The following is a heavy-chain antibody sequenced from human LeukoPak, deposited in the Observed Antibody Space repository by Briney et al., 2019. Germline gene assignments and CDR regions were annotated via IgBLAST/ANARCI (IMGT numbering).Heavy chain of an antibody. V-gene: IGHV4-61*02. J-gene: IGHJ5*02. D-gene: IGHD3-10*01. CDR1: GGSISSGSYY. CDR3: ASPTDYYGSGSYWFDP. Sequence: SQTLSLTCTVSGGSISSGSYYWSWIRQPAGKGLEWIGRIYTSGSTNYNPSLKSRVTISVDTSKNQFSLKLSSVTAADTAVYYCASPTDYYGSGSYWFDPWGQGTLVTVSS. CDR2: IYTSGST.